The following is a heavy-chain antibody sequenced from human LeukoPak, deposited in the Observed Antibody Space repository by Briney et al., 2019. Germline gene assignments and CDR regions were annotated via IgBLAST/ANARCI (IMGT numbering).Heavy chain of an antibody. J-gene: IGHJ6*03. Sequence: PSETLSPTCTVSGDSISSGSYYWSWIRQPPGKGLEWIGRIYSNGDTKFNPSLKSRVTISLDTSKNQFSLKLSSATAADTAVYYCASRHSKQQPYYYYMDIWGKGTTVTVSS. CDR1: GDSISSGSYY. CDR2: IYSNGDT. V-gene: IGHV4-61*02. D-gene: IGHD6-13*01. CDR3: ASRHSKQQPYYYYMDI.